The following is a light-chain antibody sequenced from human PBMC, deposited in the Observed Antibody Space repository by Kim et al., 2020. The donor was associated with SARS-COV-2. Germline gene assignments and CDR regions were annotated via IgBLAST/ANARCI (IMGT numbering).Light chain of an antibody. CDR2: KVS. Sequence: DVVMTQSPLSLPVTLGQPASISCRSSQSLVHSDGNIYLNWFQQRPGQSPRRLIYKVSNRDSGVPDRFSGSGSGTDFTLKISRVEAEDVGLYYCMQGTHWPITFGQGTRLEIK. CDR3: MQGTHWPIT. CDR1: QSLVHSDGNIY. J-gene: IGKJ5*01. V-gene: IGKV2-30*02.